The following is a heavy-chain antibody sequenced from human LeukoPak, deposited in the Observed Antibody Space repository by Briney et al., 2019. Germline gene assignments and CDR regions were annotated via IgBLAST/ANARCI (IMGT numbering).Heavy chain of an antibody. D-gene: IGHD6-6*01. CDR2: ISYDGSNK. J-gene: IGHJ4*02. V-gene: IGHV3-30-3*01. CDR3: ARGGWSCSWIDYFDY. Sequence: GGSLRLSCAASGFTFSSYAMHWVRQAPGKGLEWVAVISYDGSNKYYADSVKGRFTISRDNSKNTLYLQMNSLRAEDTAVYYCARGGWSCSWIDYFDYWGQGTLVTVSS. CDR1: GFTFSSYA.